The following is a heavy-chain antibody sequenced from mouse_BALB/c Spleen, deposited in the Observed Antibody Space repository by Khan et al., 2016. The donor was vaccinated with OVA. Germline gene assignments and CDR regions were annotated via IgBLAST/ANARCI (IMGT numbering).Heavy chain of an antibody. CDR1: GYSITSGYA. J-gene: IGHJ2*01. CDR3: ARVNYYGYYFDY. Sequence: VQLKESGPGLVKPSQSLSLTCTVTGYSITSGYAWNWIRQFPGNKLEWMGYISYSGVTSYTPSLQSRISITRDTSKNQFFLQLNSVTTEDTATYYCARVNYYGYYFDYWGQGTTLTVSS. CDR2: ISYSGVT. V-gene: IGHV3-2*02. D-gene: IGHD1-1*01.